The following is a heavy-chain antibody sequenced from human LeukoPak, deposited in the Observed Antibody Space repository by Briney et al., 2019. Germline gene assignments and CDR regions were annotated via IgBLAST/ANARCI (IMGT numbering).Heavy chain of an antibody. CDR2: ISGDGGST. J-gene: IGHJ4*02. CDR1: GFTFDDYA. D-gene: IGHD5-12*01. V-gene: IGHV3-43*02. Sequence: GGSLRLSCAASGFTFDDYAMHWVRHAPGKGLEWVSLISGDGGSTYYADSVKGRFTISRDNSKNSLYLQMNSLRTGDTALYYCAKDAFGYGGYWGQGTLVTVSS. CDR3: AKDAFGYGGY.